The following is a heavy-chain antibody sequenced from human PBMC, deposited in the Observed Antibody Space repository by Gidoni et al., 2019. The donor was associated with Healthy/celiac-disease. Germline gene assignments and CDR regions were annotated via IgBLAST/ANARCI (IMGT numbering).Heavy chain of an antibody. D-gene: IGHD3-22*01. V-gene: IGHV1-69*01. CDR3: AGDVDYYDRLAAFDI. CDR2: IIPIFGTA. CDR1: GGTFSSYA. J-gene: IGHJ3*02. Sequence: QVQLVQSGAEEKKPGASVKVSCKASGGTFSSYATSWVRQAPGQGLEWMGGIIPIFGTANYAQKFQCRVTITTDESTSTAYMELSSLRSEDSAVYYCAGDVDYYDRLAAFDIWGQGTMVTVSS.